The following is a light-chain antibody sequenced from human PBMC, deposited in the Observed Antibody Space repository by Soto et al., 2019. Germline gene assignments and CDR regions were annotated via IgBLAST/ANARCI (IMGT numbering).Light chain of an antibody. J-gene: IGLJ1*01. V-gene: IGLV2-23*01. Sequence: QSVLTQPAAVSGSPGQSITMSCTGTSSDVGGYNLVSWYQQHPGKAPKLMIYEASKRPSGVSNRFSGSKSGNTASLTISGLQAEDEADYYCCSYADSRTYVFGTGTKVTVL. CDR3: CSYADSRTYV. CDR2: EAS. CDR1: SSDVGGYNL.